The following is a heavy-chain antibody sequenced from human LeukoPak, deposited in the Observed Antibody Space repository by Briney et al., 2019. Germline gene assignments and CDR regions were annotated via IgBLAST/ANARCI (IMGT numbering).Heavy chain of an antibody. V-gene: IGHV1-2*02. Sequence: ASVKVSCKASGYTFTDYYMHWVRQAPGQGLEWMGWINPNSGDTNYAQKFQGRVTMTRDTSISTAYMELSRLRSDDTAVYYCARGSPLHGVDYWGQGTLVTVSS. D-gene: IGHD4-17*01. CDR1: GYTFTDYY. CDR2: INPNSGDT. J-gene: IGHJ4*02. CDR3: ARGSPLHGVDY.